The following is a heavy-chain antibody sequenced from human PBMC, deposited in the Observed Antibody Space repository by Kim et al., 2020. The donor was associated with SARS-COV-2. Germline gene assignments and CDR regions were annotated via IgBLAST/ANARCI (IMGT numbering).Heavy chain of an antibody. J-gene: IGHJ6*02. D-gene: IGHD6-19*01. CDR2: IWYDGSNK. CDR1: GFTFSSYG. CDR3: AREREEQWLVKHNHYYYYGMDV. V-gene: IGHV3-33*01. Sequence: GGSLRLSCAASGFTFSSYGMHWVRQAPGKGLEWVAVIWYDGSNKYYADYVNGRFTISRDNSKNTLYLQMNSLRAEDTAVYYCAREREEQWLVKHNHYYYYGMDVWGQGTTVTVSS.